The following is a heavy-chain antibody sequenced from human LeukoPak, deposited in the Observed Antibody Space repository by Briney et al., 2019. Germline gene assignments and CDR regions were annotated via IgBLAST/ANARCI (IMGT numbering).Heavy chain of an antibody. D-gene: IGHD1-26*01. Sequence: GGSLRLSCAASGFTFSSYEMNSVRQAPGKGLEWVSYISPTGSTIYYADSVKGRFTISRDNAKNSLYLQMNSLRVEDTAVYYCARDEVGVTTEFDYWGQGTVVTVSS. CDR1: GFTFSSYE. J-gene: IGHJ4*02. CDR3: ARDEVGVTTEFDY. V-gene: IGHV3-48*03. CDR2: ISPTGSTI.